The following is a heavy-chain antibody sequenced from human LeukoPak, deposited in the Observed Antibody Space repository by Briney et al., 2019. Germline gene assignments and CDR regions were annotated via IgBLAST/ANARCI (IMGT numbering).Heavy chain of an antibody. Sequence: SETLYLTCNVSDDSINNYYWSWIRQPPGEGLEWMGYINYSGTNKYNPSLKSRVTISLDTSKNQFSLKLSSVTAADTAVYYCARGAGWYDYWGQGTLVPVTS. V-gene: IGHV4-59*01. CDR3: ARGAGWYDY. CDR2: INYSGTN. J-gene: IGHJ4*02. CDR1: DDSINNYY. D-gene: IGHD6-19*01.